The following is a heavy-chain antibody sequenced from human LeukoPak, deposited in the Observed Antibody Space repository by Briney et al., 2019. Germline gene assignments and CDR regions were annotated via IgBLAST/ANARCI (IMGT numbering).Heavy chain of an antibody. Sequence: GSLRLSCAASGVPFSSYAMSWVRPAPGKGLEWVSAIRCSGGSPFSTDPLKGRVRLSRDNSKNTLYVQMNSVRAEDTAIYYCAKDGTITSGFQYFDYWGQGTLVTVSS. V-gene: IGHV3-23*01. J-gene: IGHJ4*02. CDR2: IRCSGGSP. CDR1: GVPFSSYA. CDR3: AKDGTITSGFQYFDY. D-gene: IGHD1-14*01.